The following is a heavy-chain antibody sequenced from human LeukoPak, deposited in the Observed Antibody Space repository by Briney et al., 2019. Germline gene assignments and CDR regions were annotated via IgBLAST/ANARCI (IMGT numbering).Heavy chain of an antibody. Sequence: GGSLRLSCAASGFTFSSYSMNWVRQAPGQGLEWVSSISGTSTYIYYADSVRGRFTIYRDNAKNSLYLQMNSLRTEDTAVYYCARDREAGQGLDDYWGQGTLVTVSS. V-gene: IGHV3-21*01. CDR1: GFTFSSYS. CDR2: ISGTSTYI. CDR3: ARDREAGQGLDDY. J-gene: IGHJ4*02. D-gene: IGHD6-19*01.